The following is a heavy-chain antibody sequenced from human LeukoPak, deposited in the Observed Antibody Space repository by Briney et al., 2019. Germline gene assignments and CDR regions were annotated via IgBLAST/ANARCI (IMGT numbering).Heavy chain of an antibody. D-gene: IGHD6-6*01. Sequence: ASVKVSCKASGYTFTSYGISWVRPAPGQGLEWMGWISAYNGNTNYAQKLQGRVTMTTDTSTSTAYMELRSLRSDDTAVYYCARSIAAFRPFDPWGQGTLVTVSS. CDR1: GYTFTSYG. V-gene: IGHV1-18*01. J-gene: IGHJ5*02. CDR3: ARSIAAFRPFDP. CDR2: ISAYNGNT.